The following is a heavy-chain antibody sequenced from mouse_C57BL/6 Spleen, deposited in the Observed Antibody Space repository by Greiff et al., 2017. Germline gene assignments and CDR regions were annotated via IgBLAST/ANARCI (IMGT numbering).Heavy chain of an antibody. CDR3: ARDYDYDEGWFAY. V-gene: IGHV1-22*01. Sequence: EVQLQQSGPELVKPGASVKMSCKASGYTFTDYNMHWVKQSHGKSLEWIGYINPNNGGTSYNQKFKGKATLTVNKSSSTAYMELRSLTSEDSAVYYCARDYDYDEGWFAYWGQGTLVTVSA. D-gene: IGHD2-4*01. J-gene: IGHJ3*01. CDR2: INPNNGGT. CDR1: GYTFTDYN.